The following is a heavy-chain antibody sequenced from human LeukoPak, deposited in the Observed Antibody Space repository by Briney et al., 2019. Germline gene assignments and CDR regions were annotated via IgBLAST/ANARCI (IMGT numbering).Heavy chain of an antibody. V-gene: IGHV4-31*03. CDR2: IYYSGST. CDR3: ARVRHSGYDGDYGMDV. CDR1: GGSISSGGYY. J-gene: IGHJ6*02. D-gene: IGHD5-12*01. Sequence: SETLSLTCTVSGGSISSGGYYWSWIRQHPGKGLEWIGYIYYSGSTYYNPSLKSRVTISVDTSKNQFSLKLSSVTAADTAVYYCARVRHSGYDGDYGMDVWGQGTTVTVSS.